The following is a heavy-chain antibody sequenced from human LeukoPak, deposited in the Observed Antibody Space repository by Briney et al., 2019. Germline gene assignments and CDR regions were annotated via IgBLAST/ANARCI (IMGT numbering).Heavy chain of an antibody. CDR2: IYSGGTT. Sequence: PGGSLRLSCPASGFTVSGNYMSWVRQAPGQGLEWVSVIYSGGTTYYPDSVKGRFTISRENSKNTLYLQMNSLRAEDTAVYYCVSPLRYLPVWGQGTLVTVSS. V-gene: IGHV3-53*01. CDR3: VSPLRYLPV. CDR1: GFTVSGNY. J-gene: IGHJ4*02. D-gene: IGHD3-9*01.